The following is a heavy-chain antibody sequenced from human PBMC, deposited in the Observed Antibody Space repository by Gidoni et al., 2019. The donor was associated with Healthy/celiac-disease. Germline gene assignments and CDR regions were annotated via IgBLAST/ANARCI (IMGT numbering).Heavy chain of an antibody. CDR1: GFTFSSYG. J-gene: IGHJ4*02. Sequence: QVQLVESGGGVVQPGRSLSLSCAASGFTFSSYGMHWVRQAPGKGLEWVAVISYDGSNKYYADSVKGRFTISRDNSKNTLYLQMNSLRAEDTAVYYCVGTTVTTALDYWGQGTLVTVSS. D-gene: IGHD4-17*01. CDR2: ISYDGSNK. CDR3: VGTTVTTALDY. V-gene: IGHV3-30*03.